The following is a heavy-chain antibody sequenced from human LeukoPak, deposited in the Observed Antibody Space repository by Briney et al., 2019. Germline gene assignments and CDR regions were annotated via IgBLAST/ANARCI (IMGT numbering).Heavy chain of an antibody. D-gene: IGHD2-2*01. Sequence: SETLSLTCTVSGGSISSYYWSWIRQPPGKGLEWIGYIYYSGSTNYNPSLKSRVTISVDTSKNQFSLKLSSVTAADTAVYYCARVLPAPVDYYYMDVWGKGTTVTVSS. CDR3: ARVLPAPVDYYYMDV. CDR1: GGSISSYY. V-gene: IGHV4-59*01. J-gene: IGHJ6*03. CDR2: IYYSGST.